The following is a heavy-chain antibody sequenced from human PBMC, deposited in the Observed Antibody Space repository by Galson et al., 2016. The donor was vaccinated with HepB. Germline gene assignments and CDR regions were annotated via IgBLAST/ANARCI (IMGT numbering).Heavy chain of an antibody. V-gene: IGHV3-48*02. CDR2: ITHTTYTI. D-gene: IGHD5-24*01. Sequence: SLRLSCAASGFTFSSYSMNWVRRAPGKGLEWVSHITHTTYTIYYADSVKGRFTISRDSAENSVYLQMNSLRDEDTAVYYCARDGGGGYNLDYWGQGTLVTVSS. CDR3: ARDGGGGYNLDY. J-gene: IGHJ4*02. CDR1: GFTFSSYS.